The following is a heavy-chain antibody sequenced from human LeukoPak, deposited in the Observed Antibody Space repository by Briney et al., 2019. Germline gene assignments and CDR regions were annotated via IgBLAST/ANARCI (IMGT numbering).Heavy chain of an antibody. CDR1: GFTFSSYA. J-gene: IGHJ4*02. CDR3: AREALGYRGYDPDYFDS. D-gene: IGHD5-12*01. CDR2: ISFDGPNK. Sequence: PGGSLRLSCAASGFTFSSYAMHWVRQAPGKGLEWVAVISFDGPNKYYADSVKGRFTISRDKSKNTLYLQMNSLRAEDTAVYYCAREALGYRGYDPDYFDSWGQGTLVIVSS. V-gene: IGHV3-30-3*01.